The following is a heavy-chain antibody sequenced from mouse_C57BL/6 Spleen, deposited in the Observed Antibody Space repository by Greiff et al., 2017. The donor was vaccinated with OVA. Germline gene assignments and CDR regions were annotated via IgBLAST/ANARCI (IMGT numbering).Heavy chain of an antibody. CDR2: IYPGDGDT. Sequence: VQLQQSGPELVKPGASVKISCKASGYAFSSSWMNWVKQRPGKGLEWIGRIYPGDGDTNYNGKFKGKATLTADKSSSTAYMQLSSLTSEDSAVYFCASGGYGSSYDYYAMDYWGQGTSVTVSS. J-gene: IGHJ4*01. D-gene: IGHD1-1*01. CDR1: GYAFSSSW. V-gene: IGHV1-82*01. CDR3: ASGGYGSSYDYYAMDY.